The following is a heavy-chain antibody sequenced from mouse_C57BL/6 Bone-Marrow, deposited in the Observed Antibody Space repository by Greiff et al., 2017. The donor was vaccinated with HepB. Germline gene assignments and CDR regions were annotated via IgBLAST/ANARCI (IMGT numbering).Heavy chain of an antibody. J-gene: IGHJ1*03. V-gene: IGHV1-80*01. CDR2: IYPGDGDT. D-gene: IGHD1-1*01. CDR3: ARSDYYGIRYWYFDV. CDR1: GYAFSSYW. Sequence: QLQQSGAELVKPGASVKISCKASGYAFSSYWMNWVTQRPGKGLEWIGQIYPGDGDTNYNGKFKGKATLTADKSSSTAYMQLSSLTSEDSAVYFCARSDYYGIRYWYFDVWGTGTTFTVSS.